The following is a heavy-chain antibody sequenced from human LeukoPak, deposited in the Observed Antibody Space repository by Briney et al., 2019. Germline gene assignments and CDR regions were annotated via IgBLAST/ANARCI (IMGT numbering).Heavy chain of an antibody. V-gene: IGHV3-30-3*01. Sequence: TGGSLRLSCAASGFTFSSYAMHWVRQVPGKGLEWVAVISYDGSNKYYADSVKGRFTISRDNSKNTLYLQMNSLRAEDTAVYYCARILTGENMTTVTTAYFGRDWYFDLWGRGTLVTVSS. J-gene: IGHJ2*01. CDR1: GFTFSSYA. CDR3: ARILTGENMTTVTTAYFGRDWYFDL. D-gene: IGHD4-17*01. CDR2: ISYDGSNK.